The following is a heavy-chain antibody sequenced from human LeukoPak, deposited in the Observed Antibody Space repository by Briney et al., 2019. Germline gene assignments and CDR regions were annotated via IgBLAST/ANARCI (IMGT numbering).Heavy chain of an antibody. D-gene: IGHD3-22*01. V-gene: IGHV3-74*01. CDR1: GFSFSKYW. CDR3: ALLPPDSFDI. CDR2: IDADGRST. J-gene: IGHJ3*02. Sequence: GGSLRLSCAASGFSFSKYWIHWVRQVPGKGLVWVARIDADGRSTSYADSVKGRFTVSRDNAMNMLYLQMNSLRDDDTAVYYCALLPPDSFDIWGQGTVVTVSS.